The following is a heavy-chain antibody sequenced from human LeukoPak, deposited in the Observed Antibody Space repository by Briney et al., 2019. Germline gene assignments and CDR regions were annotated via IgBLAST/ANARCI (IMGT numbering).Heavy chain of an antibody. J-gene: IGHJ4*02. CDR3: AKDGSVAAADYYFDY. CDR1: GFTFSSYW. V-gene: IGHV3-7*01. CDR2: IKQDGSEK. D-gene: IGHD6-13*01. Sequence: GGSLRLSCAASGFTFSSYWMSWVRQAPGKGLEWVANIKQDGSEKYYVDSVKGRFTISRDNAKNSLYLQMNSLRAEDTAAYYCAKDGSVAAADYYFDYWGQGTLVTVSS.